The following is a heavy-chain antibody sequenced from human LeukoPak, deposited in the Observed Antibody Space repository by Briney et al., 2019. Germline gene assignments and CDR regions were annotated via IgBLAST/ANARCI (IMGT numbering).Heavy chain of an antibody. CDR3: VRREYSNKSPFDY. Sequence: SETLSLTCTVSGGSISSYYWSWIRQPPGKGLEWIGSIYFSGNTYHNSSLKSRVTISVDTSKNQFSLKLNSVTAADTAVYYCVRREYSNKSPFDYWGQGTLVTVSS. D-gene: IGHD4-11*01. V-gene: IGHV4-59*05. CDR2: IYFSGNT. J-gene: IGHJ4*02. CDR1: GGSISSYY.